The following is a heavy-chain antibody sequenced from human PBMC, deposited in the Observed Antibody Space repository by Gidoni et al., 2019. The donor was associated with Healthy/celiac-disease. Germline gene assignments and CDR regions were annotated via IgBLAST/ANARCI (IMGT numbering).Heavy chain of an antibody. J-gene: IGHJ5*02. V-gene: IGHV4-31*03. CDR3: AKIRRGRGNWFDP. Sequence: QVQLQESGPGLVKPSQTLSLTCTVSGGPISISDYYWSWIRQHPGKGLEWIGSIYYSGSSYFNPSLEGRITFSVDTSKNQFSLKLNSVTAADTAVYYCAKIRRGRGNWFDPWGQGTLVTVSS. D-gene: IGHD3-16*01. CDR1: GGPISISDYY. CDR2: IYYSGSS.